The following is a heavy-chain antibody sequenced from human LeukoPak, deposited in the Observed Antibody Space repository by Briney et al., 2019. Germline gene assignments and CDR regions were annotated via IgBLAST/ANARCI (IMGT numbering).Heavy chain of an antibody. J-gene: IGHJ6*03. V-gene: IGHV4-4*09. Sequence: SETLSLTCTVSGGSISSYYWSWIRQPPGKGLEWIGYIYTSGSTNYNPSLKSRVTISVDTSKNQFSLKLSPVTAADTAVYYCARAPLPAATYYYYYYMDVWGKGTTVTVSS. CDR3: ARAPLPAATYYYYYYMDV. CDR1: GGSISSYY. CDR2: IYTSGST. D-gene: IGHD2-2*01.